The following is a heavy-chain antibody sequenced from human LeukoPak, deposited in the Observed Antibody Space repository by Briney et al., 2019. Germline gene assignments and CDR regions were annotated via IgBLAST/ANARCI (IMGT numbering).Heavy chain of an antibody. CDR2: INYSGNT. D-gene: IGHD3-3*01. CDR1: GGSFSGYY. CDR3: ARGRDFWSGYYTGYYYYYMDV. Sequence: KPGETLSLACAVYGGSFSGYYWSWIRQPPGKGLEWIGEINYSGNTNYNPSLKSRVTISVDTSKNQFSLKLSSVTAADTAVYYCARGRDFWSGYYTGYYYYYMDVWGKGTPVTVSS. V-gene: IGHV4-34*01. J-gene: IGHJ6*03.